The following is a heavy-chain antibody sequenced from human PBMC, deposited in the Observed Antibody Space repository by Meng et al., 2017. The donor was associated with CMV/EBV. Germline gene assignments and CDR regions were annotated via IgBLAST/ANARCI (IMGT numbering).Heavy chain of an antibody. CDR3: AKDGYSGYDYDY. J-gene: IGHJ4*02. Sequence: GGSLRLSCAASGFTFSSYGMHWVRQAPGKGLEGVAFIRYDGSNKYYADSVKGRFTISRDNSKNTLYLQMNSLRAEDTAVYYCAKDGYSGYDYDYWGQGTLVTVSS. V-gene: IGHV3-30*02. CDR2: IRYDGSNK. D-gene: IGHD5-12*01. CDR1: GFTFSSYG.